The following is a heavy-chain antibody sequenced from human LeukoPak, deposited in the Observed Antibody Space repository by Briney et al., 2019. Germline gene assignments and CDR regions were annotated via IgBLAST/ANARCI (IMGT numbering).Heavy chain of an antibody. CDR1: GGSFSGYY. J-gene: IGHJ4*02. CDR3: GRSRGGATIY. V-gene: IGHV4-34*01. Sequence: PSETLSLTCAVYGGSFSGYYWSWIRQPPGKGLEWIGEINHSGSTNYNPSLKSRVTISVDTSKNQFSLKLSSVTAADRAVYYCGRSRGGATIYWGQGTLVTVSS. CDR2: INHSGST. D-gene: IGHD1-26*01.